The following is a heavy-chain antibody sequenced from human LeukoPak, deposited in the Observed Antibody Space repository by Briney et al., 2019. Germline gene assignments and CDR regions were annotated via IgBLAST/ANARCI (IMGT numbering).Heavy chain of an antibody. V-gene: IGHV1-24*01. D-gene: IGHD3-9*01. J-gene: IGHJ4*02. CDR1: GYTFTGYY. CDR2: FDPEDGET. Sequence: ASVKVSCKASGYTFTGYYMHWVRQAPGQGLEWMGGFDPEDGETIYAQKFQGRVTMTEDTSTDTAYMELSSLRSEDTAVYYCATDRQYYDILTGYYNDDLRYWGQGTLVTVSS. CDR3: ATDRQYYDILTGYYNDDLRY.